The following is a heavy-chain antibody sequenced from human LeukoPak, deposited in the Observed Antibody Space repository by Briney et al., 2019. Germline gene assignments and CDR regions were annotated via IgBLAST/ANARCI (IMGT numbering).Heavy chain of an antibody. V-gene: IGHV1-69*05. Sequence: SVKVSCKASGYTFTGYYMHWVRQAPGQGLEWMGRIIPIFGTANYAQKFQGRVTITTDESTSTAYMELSSLRSEDTAVYYCARDDLTGYYAHYYMDVWGKGTTVTVSS. D-gene: IGHD3-9*01. J-gene: IGHJ6*03. CDR2: IIPIFGTA. CDR3: ARDDLTGYYAHYYMDV. CDR1: GYTFTGYY.